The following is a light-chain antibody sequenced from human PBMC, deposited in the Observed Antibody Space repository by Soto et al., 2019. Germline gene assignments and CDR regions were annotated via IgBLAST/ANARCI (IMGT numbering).Light chain of an antibody. CDR1: SSDIGGYNY. J-gene: IGLJ1*01. CDR2: GVT. V-gene: IGLV2-14*01. CDR3: GSYTSTDTPFV. Sequence: QSVLAQPASVSESPGQSITISCAGTSSDIGGYNYVSWYQQHPDKAPKLMIYGVTNRPSGVSDRFSGSKSGNTASLTISGLQAEDEADYYCGSYTSTDTPFVFGTGTKVTVL.